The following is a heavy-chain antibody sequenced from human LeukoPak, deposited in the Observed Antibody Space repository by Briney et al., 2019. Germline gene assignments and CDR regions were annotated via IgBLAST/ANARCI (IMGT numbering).Heavy chain of an antibody. CDR2: FDPEDAEV. J-gene: IGHJ4*02. CDR3: AAEGPGSLVHYFNS. D-gene: IGHD3-10*01. V-gene: IGHV1-24*01. Sequence: ASVKVSCKVSGNTLTDLSIHWVRQAPEKGLDWMGGFDPEDAEVIYAEKFQDRVTMTEDPSTDTAYLELSSLRSEDTAVYYCAAEGPGSLVHYFNSWGQGPLVTVSS. CDR1: GNTLTDLS.